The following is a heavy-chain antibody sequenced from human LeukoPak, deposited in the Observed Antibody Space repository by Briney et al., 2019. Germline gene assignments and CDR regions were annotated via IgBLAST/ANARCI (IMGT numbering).Heavy chain of an antibody. J-gene: IGHJ4*02. CDR3: VAGYYEPFER. CDR1: GDSISSYY. V-gene: IGHV4-59*01. D-gene: IGHD3-22*01. Sequence: SETLFLTCTVSGDSISSYYWNWIRQPPGKGPEWIGCISDTGTTKYNPAFKSRVTVSVDPSKNQFSLKLTSVTAANTAVYFCVAGYYEPFERWGQGTLVSVSS. CDR2: ISDTGTT.